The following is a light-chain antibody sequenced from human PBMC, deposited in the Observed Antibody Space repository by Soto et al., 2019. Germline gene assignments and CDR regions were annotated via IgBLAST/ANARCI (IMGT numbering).Light chain of an antibody. V-gene: IGLV2-23*02. Sequence: TQPASVFGSPGQSITISCPGNSSDVGSYNLVSWYQQHPGKAPKLMIYEVSKRPSGVSNRFSGSKSGNTASLTISGLQAEDEADYYCCSYAGSSTHVFGTGTKVTVL. CDR3: CSYAGSSTHV. J-gene: IGLJ1*01. CDR1: SSDVGSYNL. CDR2: EVS.